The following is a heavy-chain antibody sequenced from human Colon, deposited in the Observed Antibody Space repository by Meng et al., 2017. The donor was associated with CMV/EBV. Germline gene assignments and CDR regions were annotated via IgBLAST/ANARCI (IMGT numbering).Heavy chain of an antibody. J-gene: IGHJ4*02. V-gene: IGHV1-2*02. Sequence: VTQGDSWSETKRHGASVMVSSKAFEYTVTGYYMHWVRQAPGQGLEWMGWINPNSGGTNYAQKFQGRVTMTRDTSITTAYMELSRLRSDDTAVYYCARDWYPGDRRGSFDYWGQGTLVTVSS. CDR3: ARDWYPGDRRGSFDY. D-gene: IGHD3-22*01. CDR1: EYTVTGYY. CDR2: INPNSGGT.